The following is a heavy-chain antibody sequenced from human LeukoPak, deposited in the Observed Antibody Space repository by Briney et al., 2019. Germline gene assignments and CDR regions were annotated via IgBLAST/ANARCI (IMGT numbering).Heavy chain of an antibody. CDR3: AKHLADSTASFDC. V-gene: IGHV3-30*02. J-gene: IGHJ4*02. CDR2: IRNDGSDK. Sequence: GGSLRLSCAASGFTFSSYGMHWVRQAPGKGLEWVAFIRNDGSDKYYADSVKGRFTIFRDNSENTLNLQMNSLRGEDTAMYYCAKHLADSTASFDCWGQGTLVIVSS. D-gene: IGHD3-16*01. CDR1: GFTFSSYG.